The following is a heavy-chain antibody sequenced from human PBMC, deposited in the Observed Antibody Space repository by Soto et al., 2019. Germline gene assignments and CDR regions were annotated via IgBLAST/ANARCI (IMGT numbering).Heavy chain of an antibody. CDR2: ISYDGSNK. V-gene: IGHV3-30-3*01. J-gene: IGHJ6*02. D-gene: IGHD2-15*01. Sequence: GGSLRLSCAASGFTFSSYAMHWVRQAPGKGLEWVAVISYDGSNKYYADSVKGRFTISRDNSKNTLYLQMNSLRAEDTAVYYCARDQVVVVVAAKDYYYGMDVWGQGTTVTAP. CDR1: GFTFSSYA. CDR3: ARDQVVVVVAAKDYYYGMDV.